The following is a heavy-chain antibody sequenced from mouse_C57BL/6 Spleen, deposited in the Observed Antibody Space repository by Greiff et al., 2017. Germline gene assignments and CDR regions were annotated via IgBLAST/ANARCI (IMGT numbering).Heavy chain of an antibody. V-gene: IGHV2-2*01. D-gene: IGHD2-1*01. CDR3: ARGDGNYGLFAY. CDR2: IWSGGST. J-gene: IGHJ3*01. Sequence: VKVVESGPGLVQPSQSLSITCTVSGFSLTSYGVHWVRQSPGKGLEWLGVIWSGGSTDYNAAFISRLSISKDNSKSQVFFKMNSLQADDTAIYYCARGDGNYGLFAYWGQGTLVTVSA. CDR1: GFSLTSYG.